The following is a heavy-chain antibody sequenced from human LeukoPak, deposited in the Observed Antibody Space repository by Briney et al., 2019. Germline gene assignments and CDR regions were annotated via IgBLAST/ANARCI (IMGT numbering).Heavy chain of an antibody. J-gene: IGHJ4*02. CDR3: AKKSHDFDY. CDR1: GLTFSRYA. CDR2: ISGSGDTT. Sequence: GGSLRLSCAASGLTFSRYAMTWVRQAPGKGLEWVSVISGSGDTTYYADSAKGRFTISRDNSKDTLYLQMNSLRADDTAVYYCAKKSHDFDYWGQGTLVTVST. V-gene: IGHV3-23*01.